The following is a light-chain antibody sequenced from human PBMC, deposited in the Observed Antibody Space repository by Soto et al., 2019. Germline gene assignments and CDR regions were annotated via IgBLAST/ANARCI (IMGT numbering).Light chain of an antibody. Sequence: EIVLTQSPGTLSLSPGERATLSCRASQSVSSSSLAWYQQKPGQAPRLLIYGVSSRATGIPDRFSGSGSGTDFTLIISRLEPEDFAVYDCPHYVNSHPITFGHGPRRESK. CDR2: GVS. V-gene: IGKV3-20*01. J-gene: IGKJ5*01. CDR1: QSVSSSS. CDR3: PHYVNSHPIT.